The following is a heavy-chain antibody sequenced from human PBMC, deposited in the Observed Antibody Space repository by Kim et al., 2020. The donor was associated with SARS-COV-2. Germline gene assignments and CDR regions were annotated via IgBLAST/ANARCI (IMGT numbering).Heavy chain of an antibody. D-gene: IGHD2-2*01. V-gene: IGHV3-33*01. Sequence: GGSLRLSCAASGFTFSSYGMHWVRQAPGKGLEWVAVIWYDGSNKYYADSVKGRFTISRDNSKNTLYLQMNSLRAEDTAVYYCARDWHHRYQDIVVVPAAAVLDYWGQGTLVTVSS. CDR2: IWYDGSNK. CDR3: ARDWHHRYQDIVVVPAAAVLDY. J-gene: IGHJ4*02. CDR1: GFTFSSYG.